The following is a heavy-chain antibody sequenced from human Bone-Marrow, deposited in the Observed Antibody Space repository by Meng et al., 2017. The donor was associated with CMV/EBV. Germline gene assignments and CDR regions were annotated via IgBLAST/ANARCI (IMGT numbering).Heavy chain of an antibody. Sequence: GESLKISCAVSGFTFNAYAMCWVRQAPGKGLEWVANIKQDGSEKYYVDSVKGRFTISRDNSKNTLYLQMNSLRAEDTAVYYCRVGDGDYFDYWGQGTLVTVSS. CDR2: IKQDGSEK. CDR1: GFTFNAYA. V-gene: IGHV3-7*03. CDR3: RVGDGDYFDY. D-gene: IGHD3-16*01. J-gene: IGHJ4*02.